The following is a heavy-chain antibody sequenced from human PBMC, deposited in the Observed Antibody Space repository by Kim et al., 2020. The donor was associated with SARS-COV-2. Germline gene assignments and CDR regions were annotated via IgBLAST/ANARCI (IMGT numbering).Heavy chain of an antibody. V-gene: IGHV3-66*01. CDR2: IYISGST. J-gene: IGHJ6*02. CDR1: GLTVSSNF. CDR3: ARAMVRGVIDYYGMDV. D-gene: IGHD3-10*01. Sequence: GGSLRLSCAASGLTVSSNFMSWVRQAPGKGLDWVSVIYISGSTYYADSVKGRFTISRDNSKNTLYLQMNSLRAEDTAVYYCARAMVRGVIDYYGMDVWGQGTTVTVSS.